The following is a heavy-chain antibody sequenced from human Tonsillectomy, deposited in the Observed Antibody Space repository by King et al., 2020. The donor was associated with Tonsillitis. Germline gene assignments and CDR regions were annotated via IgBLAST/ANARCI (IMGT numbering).Heavy chain of an antibody. CDR3: AKRSRDGHNSPVDD. Sequence: VQLVESGGGLVQPGGSLRLSCAASGFTFTSSAMNWVRQAPGKGLEWVSCISVSSVRTFYADAVKGRFTSSGDNSKNRLFLHMDNLRVEDTALYYCAKRSRDGHNSPVDDWGQGTQVSVSS. V-gene: IGHV3-23*04. CDR1: GFTFTSSA. D-gene: IGHD5-24*01. CDR2: ISVSSVRT. J-gene: IGHJ4*02.